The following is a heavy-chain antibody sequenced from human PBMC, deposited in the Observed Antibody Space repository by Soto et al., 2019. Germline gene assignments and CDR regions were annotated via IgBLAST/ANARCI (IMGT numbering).Heavy chain of an antibody. Sequence: GGSLRLSCAASGFTFSSYAMHWVRQAPGKGLEWVAVISYDGSNKYYADSVKGRFTISRDNSKNTLYLQMNSLRAEDTAVYYCARDLSCSGGSCYSPERPNYYYYGMDVWGQGTTVTVSS. J-gene: IGHJ6*02. CDR2: ISYDGSNK. CDR3: ARDLSCSGGSCYSPERPNYYYYGMDV. D-gene: IGHD2-15*01. V-gene: IGHV3-30-3*01. CDR1: GFTFSSYA.